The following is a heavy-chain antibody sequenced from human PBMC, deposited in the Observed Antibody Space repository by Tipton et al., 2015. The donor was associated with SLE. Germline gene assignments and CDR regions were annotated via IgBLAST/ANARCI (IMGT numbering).Heavy chain of an antibody. CDR3: AKGGGVEQQLVEGADY. Sequence: GSLRLSCATSGFTFDDYAMHWVRQAPGKGLEWVSLISWDGGSTYYADSVKGRFTISRDNSKNSLYLQMNSLRAEDTALYYCAKGGGVEQQLVEGADYWGQGTLVTVSS. V-gene: IGHV3-43D*04. CDR1: GFTFDDYA. CDR2: ISWDGGST. D-gene: IGHD6-13*01. J-gene: IGHJ4*02.